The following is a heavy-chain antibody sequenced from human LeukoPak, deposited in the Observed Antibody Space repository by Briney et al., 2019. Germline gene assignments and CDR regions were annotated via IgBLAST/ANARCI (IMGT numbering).Heavy chain of an antibody. D-gene: IGHD2-2*01. CDR2: IYPGDSDT. V-gene: IGHV5-51*01. CDR3: ARSPNGYCSSTSCYSWFDP. Sequence: GESLKISCKNSGYSFTDYWIGWVRQMPGKGLEWMGIIYPGDSDTRYSPSFQGQVTISADKSINTAYLQWSSLKASDTAMYYCARSPNGYCSSTSCYSWFDPWGQGTLVTVSS. CDR1: GYSFTDYW. J-gene: IGHJ5*02.